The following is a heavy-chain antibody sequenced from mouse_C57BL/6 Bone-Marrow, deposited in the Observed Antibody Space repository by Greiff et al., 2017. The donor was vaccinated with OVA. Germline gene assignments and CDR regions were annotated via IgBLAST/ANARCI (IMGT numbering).Heavy chain of an antibody. V-gene: IGHV1-26*01. CDR2: INPNNGGT. Sequence: EVQLKQSGPELVKPGASVKISCKASGYTFTDYYMNWVKQSHGKSLEWIGDINPNNGGTSYNQKFKGKATLTVDKSSSTAYMELRSLTSEDSAVYYCARTFYYFDYWGQGTTLTVSS. CDR1: GYTFTDYY. J-gene: IGHJ2*01. CDR3: ARTFYYFDY.